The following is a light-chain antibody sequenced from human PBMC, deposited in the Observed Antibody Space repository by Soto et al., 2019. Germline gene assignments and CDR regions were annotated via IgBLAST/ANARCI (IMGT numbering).Light chain of an antibody. CDR1: QSVSSY. Sequence: EIVLTQSPATLSFSPGERATLSCRASQSVSSYLAWYQQKPGQAPRLLIYDASNRATGIPARFSGSGSGTEFTLTISGLQSEDFAVYYCQQYNNWPRTFGQGTKVDI. CDR2: DAS. J-gene: IGKJ1*01. V-gene: IGKV3-11*01. CDR3: QQYNNWPRT.